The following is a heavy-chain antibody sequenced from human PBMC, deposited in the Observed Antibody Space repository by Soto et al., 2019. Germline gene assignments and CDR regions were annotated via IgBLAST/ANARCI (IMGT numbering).Heavy chain of an antibody. V-gene: IGHV5-51*01. J-gene: IGHJ3*02. CDR3: ARHINGDRSAFDI. D-gene: IGHD4-17*01. Sequence: GEALKISCKGSGYSFTSYWIGWVRQMPGKGLEWMGIIYPGDSDTRYSPSFQGQVTISADKPISTAYLQWSSLKASDTAMYYCARHINGDRSAFDIWGQGTMVTVSS. CDR2: IYPGDSDT. CDR1: GYSFTSYW.